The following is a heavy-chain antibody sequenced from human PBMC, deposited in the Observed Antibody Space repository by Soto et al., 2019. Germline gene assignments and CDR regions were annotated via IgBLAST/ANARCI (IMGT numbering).Heavy chain of an antibody. D-gene: IGHD3-10*01. V-gene: IGHV4-59*01. CDR1: GGSISSYY. CDR2: IYCSGST. J-gene: IGHJ5*02. Sequence: QVQLQESGPGLVKPSETLSLTCTVSGGSISSYYWSWIRQPPGKGLEWIGYIYCSGSTNYTPSLMRHVTISVPTSKTQVSLKLSSVTAADTAVYYCARELFGRSVWYDPGGQGTLVTVSS. CDR3: ARELFGRSVWYDP.